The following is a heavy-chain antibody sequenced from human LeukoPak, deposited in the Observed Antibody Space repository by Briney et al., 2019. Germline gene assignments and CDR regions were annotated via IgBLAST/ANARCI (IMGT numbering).Heavy chain of an antibody. CDR3: ASTPGVVVPAAIWYFDL. D-gene: IGHD2-2*02. CDR2: IYHTGST. V-gene: IGHV4-4*02. Sequence: PSETLSLTCAVSGGSISSVNWWSWVRQPPGKGLEWIGEIYHTGSTNYNPSLKSRVTISVDTSKNQFSLKLSSVTAADTAVYYCASTPGVVVPAAIWYFDLWGRGTLVTVSS. J-gene: IGHJ2*01. CDR1: GGSISSVNW.